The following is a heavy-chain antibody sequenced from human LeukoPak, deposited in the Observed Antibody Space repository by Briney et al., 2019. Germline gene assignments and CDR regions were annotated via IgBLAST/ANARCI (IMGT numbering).Heavy chain of an antibody. J-gene: IGHJ4*02. CDR2: IIPIFGTA. D-gene: IGHD4-17*01. Sequence: GSSVKVSCKASGGTFSSYAISWLRQAPGQGLEWMGRIIPIFGTANYAQKFQGRVTITTDESTSTAYMELSSLRSEDTAVYYCARDPCGDYSREGYYFDYWGQGTLVTVSS. V-gene: IGHV1-69*05. CDR3: ARDPCGDYSREGYYFDY. CDR1: GGTFSSYA.